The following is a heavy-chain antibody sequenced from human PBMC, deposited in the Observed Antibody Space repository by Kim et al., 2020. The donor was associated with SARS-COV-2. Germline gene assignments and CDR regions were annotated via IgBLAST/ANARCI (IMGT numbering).Heavy chain of an antibody. CDR3: ARAVRDSEAHFDY. Sequence: SETLSLTCAVSGGSISSGGYSWSWIRQPPGKGLEWIGYIYHSGSTYYNPSLKSRVTISVDRSKNQFSLKLSSVTAADTAVYYCARAVRDSEAHFDYWGQGTLVTVSS. V-gene: IGHV4-30-2*01. CDR2: IYHSGST. J-gene: IGHJ4*02. CDR1: GGSISSGGYS. D-gene: IGHD3-10*02.